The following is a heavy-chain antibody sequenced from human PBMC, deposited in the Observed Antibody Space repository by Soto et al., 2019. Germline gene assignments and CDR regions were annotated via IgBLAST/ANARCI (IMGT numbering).Heavy chain of an antibody. CDR1: GYAFTTYG. CDR2: ISAHNGNT. V-gene: IGHV1-18*01. Sequence: QVHLVQSGAEVKKPGASVKVSCKGSGYAFTTYGITWVRQAPGQGLERMGWISAHNGNTNYAQKLQGRVTVTRDTSTSTAYMELRSVRSDDTAVYYCARGRYGDYWGQGALVTVSS. D-gene: IGHD1-1*01. CDR3: ARGRYGDY. J-gene: IGHJ4*02.